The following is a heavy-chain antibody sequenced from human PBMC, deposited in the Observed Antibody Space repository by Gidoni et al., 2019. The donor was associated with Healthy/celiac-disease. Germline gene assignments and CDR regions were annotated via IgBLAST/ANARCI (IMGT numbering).Heavy chain of an antibody. D-gene: IGHD1-26*01. V-gene: IGHV3-30-3*01. CDR3: ARGSRATRGGAFDI. CDR1: GFTFSSYA. J-gene: IGHJ3*02. Sequence: QVQLVESGGGVVQPGRSLRLSCAASGFTFSSYAMHWVRQAPGKGLEWVAVISYDGSNKYYADSVKGRCTISRDNSKNTLYLQMNSLRDEDTAVYYCARGSRATRGGAFDIWGQGTMVTVSS. CDR2: ISYDGSNK.